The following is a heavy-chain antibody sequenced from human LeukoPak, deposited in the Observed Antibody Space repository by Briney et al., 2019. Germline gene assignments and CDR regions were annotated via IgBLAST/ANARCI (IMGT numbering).Heavy chain of an antibody. Sequence: GGSLRLSCAASGFTFSSYDMHWVRQATGKGLEWVSAIGTAGDTYYPGSVKGRFTISRENAKNSLYLQMNSLRAGDTAVYYCARDGMTTVTNHWGQGTLVTVSS. CDR3: ARDGMTTVTNH. CDR2: IGTAGDT. J-gene: IGHJ5*02. V-gene: IGHV3-13*01. D-gene: IGHD4-17*01. CDR1: GFTFSSYD.